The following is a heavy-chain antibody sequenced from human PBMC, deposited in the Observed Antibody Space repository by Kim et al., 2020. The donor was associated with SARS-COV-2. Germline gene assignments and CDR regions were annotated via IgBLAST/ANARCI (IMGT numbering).Heavy chain of an antibody. Sequence: SETLSLTCTVSGGSISSGDYYWSWIRQPPGKGLEWIGYIYYSGSTYYNPSLKSRVTISVDTSKNQFSLKLSSVTAADTAVYYCARLPGYCSGGSCFPYGARGSCPDYWGQGTLVTVSS. V-gene: IGHV4-30-4*01. CDR1: GGSISSGDYY. CDR2: IYYSGST. D-gene: IGHD2-15*01. J-gene: IGHJ4*02. CDR3: ARLPGYCSGGSCFPYGARGSCPDY.